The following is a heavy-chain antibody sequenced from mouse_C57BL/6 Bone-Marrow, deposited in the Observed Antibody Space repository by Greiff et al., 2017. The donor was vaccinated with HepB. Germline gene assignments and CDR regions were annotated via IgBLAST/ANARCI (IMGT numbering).Heavy chain of an antibody. CDR2: ISNLAYSI. D-gene: IGHD2-3*01. CDR1: GFTFSDYG. Sequence: EVQLQESGGGLVQPGGSLKLSCAASGFTFSDYGMAWVRQAPRKGPEWVAFISNLAYSIYYADTVTGRFTISRENAKNTLYLEMSSLRSEDTAMYYCARRGLLRFYAMDYWGQGTSVTVSS. V-gene: IGHV5-15*01. CDR3: ARRGLLRFYAMDY. J-gene: IGHJ4*01.